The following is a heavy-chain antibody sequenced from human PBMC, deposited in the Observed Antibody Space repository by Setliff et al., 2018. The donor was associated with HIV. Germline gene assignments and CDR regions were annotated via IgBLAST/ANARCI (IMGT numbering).Heavy chain of an antibody. CDR2: IYYSGST. V-gene: IGHV4-59*01. J-gene: IGHJ6*02. CDR3: ARDPYPYYYYYYGMDV. CDR1: GGSISSYY. Sequence: SETLSLTCTVSGGSISSYYWSWIRQPPGKGLEWIGYIYYSGSTNYNPSLKSRVTISVDTSKNQFSLKLSSVTAADTAVYYCARDPYPYYYYYYGMDVWGQGTTVTVSS.